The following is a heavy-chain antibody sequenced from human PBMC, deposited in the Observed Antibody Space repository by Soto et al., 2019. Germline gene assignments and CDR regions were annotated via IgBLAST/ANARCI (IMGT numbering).Heavy chain of an antibody. CDR3: ARLTYNWNAWFDP. V-gene: IGHV4-30-4*01. CDR1: GGSISSGDNY. J-gene: IGHJ5*02. Sequence: PSETLSLTCTVSGGSISSGDNYWSWIRQPPGKGLEWIGYIYYSGSTNYNPSLKSRVSISVDTSKNQFSLKLSSVTAADTAVYYCARLTYNWNAWFDPWGQGTLVTVSS. D-gene: IGHD1-20*01. CDR2: IYYSGST.